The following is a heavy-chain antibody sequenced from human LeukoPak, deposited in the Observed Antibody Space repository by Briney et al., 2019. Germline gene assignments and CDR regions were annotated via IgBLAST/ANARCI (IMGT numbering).Heavy chain of an antibody. J-gene: IGHJ1*01. Sequence: GGSLRLFCAAWGFTFSTYWMHWVRHAPGRGVVWVSRFKSDGSTNYADSVKGRFTISRDNPKNTVSLQMNSLRAEDTGVYYCARAPSEIGGYYPEYFRHWGQGTLVTVSS. CDR2: FKSDGST. CDR3: ARAPSEIGGYYPEYFRH. V-gene: IGHV3-74*01. CDR1: GFTFSTYW. D-gene: IGHD3-22*01.